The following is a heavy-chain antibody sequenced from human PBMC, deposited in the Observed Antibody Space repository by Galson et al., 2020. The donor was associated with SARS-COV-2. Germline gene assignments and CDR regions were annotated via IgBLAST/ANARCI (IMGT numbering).Heavy chain of an antibody. CDR1: GGSISSGDYY. CDR3: ARARRRIVLLVYAIEAFDI. V-gene: IGHV4-30-4*01. CDR2: IYYSGST. Sequence: ETSETLSLTCTVSGGSISSGDYYWSWIRQPPGKGLEWIGYIYYSGSTYYNPSLKSRVTISVDTSKNQFSLKLSSVTAADTAVYYCARARRRIVLLVYAIEAFDIWGQGSMVTVSS. J-gene: IGHJ3*02. D-gene: IGHD2-8*01.